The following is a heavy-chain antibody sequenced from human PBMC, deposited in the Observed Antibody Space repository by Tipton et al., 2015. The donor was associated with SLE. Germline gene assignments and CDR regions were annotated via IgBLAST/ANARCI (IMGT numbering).Heavy chain of an antibody. V-gene: IGHV4-61*03. D-gene: IGHD2-8*02. CDR1: GGPITSGGYY. J-gene: IGHJ2*01. CDR2: AGYSATT. Sequence: TLSLTCAVSGGPITSGGYYWSWLRQHPGKGLEGLGNAGYSATTNCTPSLKSRVTISTDTSKNHLSLDLGSVTAADTAVYFCARGRLSTAFALRCHGSGCSNWYVDLWGRGTLVTVSS. CDR3: ARGRLSTAFALRCHGSGCSNWYVDL.